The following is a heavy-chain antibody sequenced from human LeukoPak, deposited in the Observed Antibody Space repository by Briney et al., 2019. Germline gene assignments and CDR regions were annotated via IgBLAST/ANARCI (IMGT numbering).Heavy chain of an antibody. V-gene: IGHV4-39*07. CDR2: IYYSGST. D-gene: IGHD5-24*01. CDR1: GRSISSSSYY. J-gene: IGHJ4*02. CDR3: ARSSRDGWFDY. Sequence: SETLSLTCTVSGRSISSSSYYWGWIRQPPGKGLEWIGSIYYSGSTYYNPSLKSRVTISVDTSKNQLSLKLSSVTAADAAVYYCARSSRDGWFDYWGQGTLVTVSS.